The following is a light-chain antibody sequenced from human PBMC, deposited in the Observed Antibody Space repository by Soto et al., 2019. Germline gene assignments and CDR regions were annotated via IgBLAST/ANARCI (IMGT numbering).Light chain of an antibody. CDR1: QTVSSNY. J-gene: IGKJ4*01. CDR2: GTS. Sequence: EIVLTQSPGTLSLSPGEGATLSCRASQTVSSNYLAWYQQKPGQAPRLVISGTSNRATSIPDRFSGSGSGTDFTLIIRRLEPEDVAVYYCQQYGNSLTFGGGTQVE. CDR3: QQYGNSLT. V-gene: IGKV3-20*01.